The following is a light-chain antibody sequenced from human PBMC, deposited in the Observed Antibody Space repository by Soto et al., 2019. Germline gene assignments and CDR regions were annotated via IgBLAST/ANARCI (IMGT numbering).Light chain of an antibody. CDR3: QQSYTTTWT. V-gene: IGKV1-39*01. J-gene: IGKJ1*01. Sequence: DIQMTQSPSSLSASVGVRVTITCRASQGISTYLNWYQQKPGEAPKLLIYAASSLQSGVPSRFSGSGSETDSPTTISRLPPEDVTTYSYQQSYTTTWTFGQGTKVDIK. CDR1: QGISTY. CDR2: AAS.